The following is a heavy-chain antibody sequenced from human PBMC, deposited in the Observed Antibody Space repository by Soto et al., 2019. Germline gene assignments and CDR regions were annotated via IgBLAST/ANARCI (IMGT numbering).Heavy chain of an antibody. CDR2: ISLYSDGT. CDR1: GYTFSNYG. CDR3: ARVVPGAEAWFGP. D-gene: IGHD2-2*01. J-gene: IGHJ5*02. Sequence: ASVKVSCKTSGYTFSNYGITWVRQAPGQPLEWLGWISLYSDGTNYAQKFQGRVSMTTDTYTTTAYMELRSLRSDDTAVYYCARVVPGAEAWFGPWGQGTLVTVSS. V-gene: IGHV1-18*01.